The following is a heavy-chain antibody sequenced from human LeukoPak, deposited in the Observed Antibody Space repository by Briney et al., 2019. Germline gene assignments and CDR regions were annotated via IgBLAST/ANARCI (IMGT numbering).Heavy chain of an antibody. CDR1: GGSISSSSYY. J-gene: IGHJ4*02. D-gene: IGHD5-24*01. V-gene: IGHV4-39*07. CDR2: IYYSGST. Sequence: SETLSLTCTVSGGSISSSSYYWGWIRQPPGKGLEWIGSIYYSGSTYYNPSLKSRVTISVDTSKNQFSLKLSSVTAADTAVYYCARGDLALEMAQSYWGQGTLVTVSS. CDR3: ARGDLALEMAQSY.